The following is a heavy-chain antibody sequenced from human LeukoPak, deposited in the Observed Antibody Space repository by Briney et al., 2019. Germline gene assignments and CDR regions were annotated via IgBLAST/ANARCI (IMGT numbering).Heavy chain of an antibody. D-gene: IGHD1-1*01. CDR1: GGSISSYY. CDR2: IYYSGST. V-gene: IGHV4-59*01. CDR3: ARISPTGGLAY. Sequence: KSSETLSLTCTVSGGSISSYYWSWIRQPPGKGLEWIGYIYYSGSTNYNPSLKSRVTMSVDTSKNQFSLKINSVTAADAAVYYCARISPTGGLAYWGPGTLVTVSS. J-gene: IGHJ4*02.